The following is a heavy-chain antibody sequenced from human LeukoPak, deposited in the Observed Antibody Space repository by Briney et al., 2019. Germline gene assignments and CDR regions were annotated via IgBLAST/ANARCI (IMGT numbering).Heavy chain of an antibody. CDR2: INPKSGGT. CDR3: AASIALTGNFFDY. V-gene: IGHV1-2*02. D-gene: IGHD6-19*01. J-gene: IGHJ4*02. CDR1: GYTFTGYY. Sequence: ASVKVSCKTSGYTFTGYYMHWVRHAPGQGLEWMGWINPKSGGTDYAQKFQGRVTVTRDTSISTAYMELSRLRSDDTAVYYCAASIALTGNFFDYWGQGTLVTVSS.